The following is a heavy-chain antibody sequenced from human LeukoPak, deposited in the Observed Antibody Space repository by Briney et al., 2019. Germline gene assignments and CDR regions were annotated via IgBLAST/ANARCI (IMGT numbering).Heavy chain of an antibody. V-gene: IGHV4-34*01. J-gene: IGHJ4*02. CDR1: GGSFSGYY. CDR2: INHSGST. D-gene: IGHD5-12*01. Sequence: SETLSLTCAVYGGSFSGYYWSRLRQPPGKGLEWIGEINHSGSTNYNPSLKSRVTISVDTSKNQFSLKLSSVTAADTAVYYCARGGPATAYDYWGQGTLVTVSS. CDR3: ARGGPATAYDY.